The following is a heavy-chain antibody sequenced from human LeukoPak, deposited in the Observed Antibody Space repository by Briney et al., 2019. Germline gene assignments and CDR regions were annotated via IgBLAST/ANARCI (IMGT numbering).Heavy chain of an antibody. CDR2: ISPYNDNA. J-gene: IGHJ3*02. D-gene: IGHD2-15*01. Sequence: ASVKVSCKASGYTFTSYGITWVRQAPGQGLEWMGWISPYNDNANYAQKLQGRVTMTTDTSTSTAYMELRSLRSDDTAVYYCARAGYCSSGSCHTGAFDIWGQGTMVTGSS. V-gene: IGHV1-18*01. CDR3: ARAGYCSSGSCHTGAFDI. CDR1: GYTFTSYG.